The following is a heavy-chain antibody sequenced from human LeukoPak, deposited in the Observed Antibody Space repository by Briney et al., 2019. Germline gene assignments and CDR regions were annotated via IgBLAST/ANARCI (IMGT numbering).Heavy chain of an antibody. V-gene: IGHV4-34*01. CDR1: GGSFSGYY. CDR2: INHSGST. D-gene: IGHD3-10*01. J-gene: IGHJ4*02. CDR3: ARANPRRITMVRGEPYPPGSVDY. Sequence: PSETLSLTCAVYGGSFSGYYWSWIRQPPGKGLEWIGEINHSGSTNYNPSLKSRVTISVDTSKNQFSLKLSSVTAADTAVYYCARANPRRITMVRGEPYPPGSVDYWGQGTLVTVSS.